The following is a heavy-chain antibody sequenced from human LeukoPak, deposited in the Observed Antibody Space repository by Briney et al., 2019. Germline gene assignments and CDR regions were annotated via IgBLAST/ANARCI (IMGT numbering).Heavy chain of an antibody. Sequence: PGRSLRLSCAPSGFSFSSYAMHWVRQAPGKGLEWVAVISYDGNNKYYADSVKGRFTISRDNSKSTLLLQMNSLRAEDTAVYYCARDIVVAAATPGFYYYGMDVWGQGTTVTVSS. CDR2: ISYDGNNK. V-gene: IGHV3-30-3*01. J-gene: IGHJ6*02. D-gene: IGHD2-15*01. CDR1: GFSFSSYA. CDR3: ARDIVVAAATPGFYYYGMDV.